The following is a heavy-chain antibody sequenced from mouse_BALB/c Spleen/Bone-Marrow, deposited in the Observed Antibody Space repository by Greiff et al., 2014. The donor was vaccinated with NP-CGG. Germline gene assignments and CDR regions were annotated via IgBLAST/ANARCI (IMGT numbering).Heavy chain of an antibody. D-gene: IGHD1-1*01. Sequence: QVHVKQSGAELVKPGASVKLSCKTSGYTFTNYWIQWVKQRPGQGLGWIGGIFPGTGTTYYNEKFKGKATLTIDTSSSTVYMQLSSLTSEDSAVYFCARHYYGSSDAMDYWGQGTSVTVSS. V-gene: IGHV1S132*01. CDR2: IFPGTGTT. J-gene: IGHJ4*01. CDR3: ARHYYGSSDAMDY. CDR1: GYTFTNYW.